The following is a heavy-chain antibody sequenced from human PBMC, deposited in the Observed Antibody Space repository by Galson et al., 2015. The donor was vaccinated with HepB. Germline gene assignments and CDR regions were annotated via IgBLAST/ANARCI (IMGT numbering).Heavy chain of an antibody. V-gene: IGHV3-48*01. CDR1: GFTFSTYS. D-gene: IGHD3-3*01. CDR3: ARSRFDFWSGYDYYMDV. Sequence: SLRLSCAASGFTFSTYSMNWVRQAPGKGLEWVSYISSSSSTIYYADSVKGRFTISRDNAKNSLYQQMNSLRAEDTAVYYCARSRFDFWSGYDYYMDVWGKGTTVTVSS. CDR2: ISSSSSTI. J-gene: IGHJ6*03.